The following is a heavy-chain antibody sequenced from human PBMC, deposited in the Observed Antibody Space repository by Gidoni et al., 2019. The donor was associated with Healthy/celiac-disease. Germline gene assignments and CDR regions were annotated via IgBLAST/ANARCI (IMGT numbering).Heavy chain of an antibody. Sequence: QVQLVQSGAAVKKPGSSVKVSCKASGGTFSSYAISWVRQAPGQGLEWMGGIIPIFGTANYAQKFQGRVTITADESTSTAYMELSSLRSEDTAVYYCARDRGSMVRGVNYGMDVWGQGTTVTVSS. D-gene: IGHD3-10*01. V-gene: IGHV1-69*01. CDR3: ARDRGSMVRGVNYGMDV. CDR2: IIPIFGTA. CDR1: GGTFSSYA. J-gene: IGHJ6*02.